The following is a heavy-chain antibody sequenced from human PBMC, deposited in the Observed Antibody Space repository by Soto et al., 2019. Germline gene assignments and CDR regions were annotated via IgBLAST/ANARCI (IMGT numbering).Heavy chain of an antibody. CDR1: GFTFSSYA. V-gene: IGHV3-23*01. Sequence: GGSLRLSCAASGFTFSSYAMSWVRQAPGKGLVWVSGISGSGSSTSYADSVRGRFTISRDNAKNTLYLQMNSLRAEDTAVYYCARSTQNLDYWGQGTLVTVSS. D-gene: IGHD1-1*01. CDR2: ISGSGSST. J-gene: IGHJ4*02. CDR3: ARSTQNLDY.